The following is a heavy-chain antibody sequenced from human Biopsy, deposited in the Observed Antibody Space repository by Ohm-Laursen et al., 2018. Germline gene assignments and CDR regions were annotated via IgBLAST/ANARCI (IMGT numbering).Heavy chain of an antibody. CDR2: ITSRSGYK. J-gene: IGHJ6*02. Sequence: SLRLSCAASGFTFTNYAMTWVRQVPGKGLEWVSSITSRSGYKYYADSVKGRFTISRDNAKNSPYLQMNSLRAEDTAVYFCASLGLVWFGELLSVPFGMDVWGQGTTVTVSS. CDR3: ASLGLVWFGELLSVPFGMDV. CDR1: GFTFTNYA. V-gene: IGHV3-21*01. D-gene: IGHD3-10*01.